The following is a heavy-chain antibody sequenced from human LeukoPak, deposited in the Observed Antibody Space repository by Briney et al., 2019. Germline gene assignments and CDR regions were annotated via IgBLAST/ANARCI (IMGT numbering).Heavy chain of an antibody. CDR2: INPSGGST. CDR3: ARDDQGDSGEHLDAFDI. V-gene: IGHV1-46*01. Sequence: GASVKVSCKASGYTFTSYYMHWVRQAPGQGLEWMGIINPSGGSTSYAQKFQGRVTMTRDTSISTAYMELSRLRSDDTAVYYCARDDQGDSGEHLDAFDIWGQGTMVTVSS. J-gene: IGHJ3*02. CDR1: GYTFTSYY. D-gene: IGHD1-26*01.